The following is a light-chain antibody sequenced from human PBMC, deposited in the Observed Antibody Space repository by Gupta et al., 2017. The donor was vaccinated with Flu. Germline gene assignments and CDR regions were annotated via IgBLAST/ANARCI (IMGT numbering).Light chain of an antibody. CDR1: TSNIGANMV. CDR3: QSYDTGLSGYV. CDR2: DNK. Sequence: QSVLTQPPSVSGAPGQGVTISCAGTTSNIGANMVVHWYQQLPGTTPRLIIYDNKNRPSGVPDRFSGSKSGTTASLAITALQAEDEATYYCQSYDTGLSGYVFGTGTKVFVL. V-gene: IGLV1-40*01. J-gene: IGLJ1*01.